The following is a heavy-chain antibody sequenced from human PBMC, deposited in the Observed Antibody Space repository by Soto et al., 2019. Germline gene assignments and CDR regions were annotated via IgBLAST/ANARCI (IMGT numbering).Heavy chain of an antibody. CDR1: GYTFTSYY. CDR3: ARGLRLGELSFHDAFDI. D-gene: IGHD3-16*02. Sequence: ASGKVSCKASGYTFTSYYMHWVRQVPGQGLEWMGIINPSGGSTSYAQKFQGRVTMTRDTSTSTVYMELSSLRSEDTAVYYCARGLRLGELSFHDAFDIWGQGTMVTVSS. V-gene: IGHV1-46*01. J-gene: IGHJ3*02. CDR2: INPSGGST.